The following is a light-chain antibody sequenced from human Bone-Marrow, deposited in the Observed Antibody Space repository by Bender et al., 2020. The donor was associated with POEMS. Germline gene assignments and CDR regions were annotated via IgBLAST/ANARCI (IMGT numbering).Light chain of an antibody. J-gene: IGLJ3*02. V-gene: IGLV1-36*01. CDR1: SSNIVPHG. Sequence: QSVVTQPSSLSEAPRQRVTISCSGSSSNIVPHGVNWYQQLPGEAPKLLIYYDDLLTPGASDRFSAYKSGTAASLGISGLKYEEEARYYCAAGDDSLSSWVFGGGTKLT. CDR3: AAGDDSLSSWV. CDR2: YDD.